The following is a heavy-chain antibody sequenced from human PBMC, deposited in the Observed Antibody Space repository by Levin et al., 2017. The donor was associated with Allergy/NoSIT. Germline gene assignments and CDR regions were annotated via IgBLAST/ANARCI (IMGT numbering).Heavy chain of an antibody. Sequence: LSLTCAASGFTFSSYAMHWVRQAPGKGLEWVAVISYDGSNKYYADSVKGRFTISRDNSKNTLYLQMNSLRAEDTAVYYCARDRNYYGSGSRMDVWGQGTTVTVSS. D-gene: IGHD3-10*01. CDR1: GFTFSSYA. J-gene: IGHJ6*02. V-gene: IGHV3-30-3*01. CDR2: ISYDGSNK. CDR3: ARDRNYYGSGSRMDV.